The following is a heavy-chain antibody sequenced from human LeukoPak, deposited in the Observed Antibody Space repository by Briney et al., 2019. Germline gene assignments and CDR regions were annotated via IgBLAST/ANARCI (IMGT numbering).Heavy chain of an antibody. D-gene: IGHD3-9*01. Sequence: GGSLRLSCAASGFTFSSYWMSWVRQAPGKGLEWVANIKQDGSEKYYVDSVKGRFTISRDNAKNSLYLQMNSLRAEDTAVYYCARGPYYDILTGYYPPDYWAREPWSPSPQ. CDR2: IKQDGSEK. V-gene: IGHV3-7*03. CDR3: ARGPYYDILTGYYPPDY. CDR1: GFTFSSYW. J-gene: IGHJ4*02.